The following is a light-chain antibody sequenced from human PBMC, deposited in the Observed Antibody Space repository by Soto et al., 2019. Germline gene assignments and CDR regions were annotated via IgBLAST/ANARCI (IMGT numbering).Light chain of an antibody. J-gene: IGKJ4*01. Sequence: EIVMTQSPATLSVSPGERATLSCRASQSVSSNLAWYQQKPGQAPRLLIYGASTMATGISARFSGSGSGTEFTLTISRLQSEDFAVYYCQQYNNWPTLTFGGGTKVEIK. CDR1: QSVSSN. V-gene: IGKV3-15*01. CDR2: GAS. CDR3: QQYNNWPTLT.